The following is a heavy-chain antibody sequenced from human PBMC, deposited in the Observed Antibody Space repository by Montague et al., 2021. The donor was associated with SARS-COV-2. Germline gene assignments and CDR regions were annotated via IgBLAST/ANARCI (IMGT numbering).Heavy chain of an antibody. CDR1: GYPFTSYG. D-gene: IGHD3-22*01. V-gene: IGHV1-18*01. J-gene: IGHJ3*02. CDR2: ISAYNGNT. CDR3: ARCAVVVITTCDAFDI. Sequence: SVRVSCKASGYPFTSYGISLVRQAPGQGLEWMGWISAYNGNTNYAQRLQGRVTMTTDTSTSTAYMELRSLRSDDTAVYYCARCAVVVITTCDAFDIWGQGTMVTVSS.